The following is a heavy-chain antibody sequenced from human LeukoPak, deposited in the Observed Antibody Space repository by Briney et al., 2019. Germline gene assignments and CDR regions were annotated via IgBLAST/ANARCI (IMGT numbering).Heavy chain of an antibody. CDR1: GYTFASYY. J-gene: IGHJ3*02. CDR2: INPSGGST. Sequence: ASVKVSCKASGYTFASYYMHWVRQAPGQGLEWMGIINPSGGSTSYAQKFQGGVTMTRDTSTSTVYMELSSLRSEDTAVYYCASAVVTNCSSTSCYFWVAFDIWGQGTMVTVSS. CDR3: ASAVVTNCSSTSCYFWVAFDI. D-gene: IGHD2-2*01. V-gene: IGHV1-46*03.